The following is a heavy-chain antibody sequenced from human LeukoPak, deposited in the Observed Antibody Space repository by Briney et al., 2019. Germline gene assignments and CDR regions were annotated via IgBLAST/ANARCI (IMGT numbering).Heavy chain of an antibody. J-gene: IGHJ6*02. CDR3: ASPYCSSTSCYTQYYYGMDV. CDR2: INAGNGNT. Sequence: ASVKVSFKASGYTFTSYAMHWVRQAPGQRLEWMGWINAGNGNTKYSQKFQGRVTITRDTSASTAYMELSSLRSEDTAVYYCASPYCSSTSCYTQYYYGMDVWGQGTTVTVSS. CDR1: GYTFTSYA. V-gene: IGHV1-3*01. D-gene: IGHD2-2*02.